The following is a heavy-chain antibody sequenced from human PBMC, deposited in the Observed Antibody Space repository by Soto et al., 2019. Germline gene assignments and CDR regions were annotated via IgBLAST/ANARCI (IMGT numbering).Heavy chain of an antibody. D-gene: IGHD3-22*01. J-gene: IGHJ4*02. CDR2: IYYSGST. Sequence: QVQLQESGPGLVKPSETLSLTCTVSGGSISSYYWSWIRQPPGKGLEWIGYIYYSGSTNYNPSLKSRVTISVDTSKNQFSLKLSSVTAADTAVYYCARETHYYASSGYYYGAPLDYWGQGTLVTVSS. CDR1: GGSISSYY. V-gene: IGHV4-59*01. CDR3: ARETHYYASSGYYYGAPLDY.